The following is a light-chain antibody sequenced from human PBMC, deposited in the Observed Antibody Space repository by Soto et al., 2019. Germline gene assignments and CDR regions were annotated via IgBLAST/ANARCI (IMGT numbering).Light chain of an antibody. CDR2: DAS. CDR3: QQYGNSPT. Sequence: EIVLTQSPGTLSLSPGERATLSCRSSQSVSSSYLAWYQQEPGQTPRLLIYDASNRATGIPDRFSGSGSGTDFTLTISRLEPEDFAVYYCQQYGNSPTFGQGTKVEIK. J-gene: IGKJ1*01. V-gene: IGKV3-20*01. CDR1: QSVSSSY.